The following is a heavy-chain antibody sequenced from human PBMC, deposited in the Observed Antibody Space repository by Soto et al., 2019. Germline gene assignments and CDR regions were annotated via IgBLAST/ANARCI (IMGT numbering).Heavy chain of an antibody. CDR2: ISGSGVST. Sequence: GGSLRLSCAASGFTFSSYAMSWVRQAPGKGLEWVSAISGSGVSTYYADSVKGRFTISRDNSKNTLYMQMNSLKTEDTALYYCLLNYYDTSGSYPYYFDYWGQGTLVTVSS. CDR3: LLNYYDTSGSYPYYFDY. D-gene: IGHD3-22*01. CDR1: GFTFSSYA. J-gene: IGHJ4*02. V-gene: IGHV3-23*01.